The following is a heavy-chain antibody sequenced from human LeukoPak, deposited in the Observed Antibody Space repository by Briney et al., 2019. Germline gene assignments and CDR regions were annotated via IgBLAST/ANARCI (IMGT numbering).Heavy chain of an antibody. CDR1: GFTFSSYA. CDR2: ISYDGSNK. CDR3: ALDLEMATADAGV. J-gene: IGHJ4*02. Sequence: GGSLRLSCAASGFTFSSYAMHWVRQAPGKGLEWVAVISYDGSNKYYADSVKGRFTISRDNSKNTLYLQMNSLRAEDTAVYYCALDLEMATADAGVWGQGTLVTVSS. D-gene: IGHD5-24*01. V-gene: IGHV3-30-3*01.